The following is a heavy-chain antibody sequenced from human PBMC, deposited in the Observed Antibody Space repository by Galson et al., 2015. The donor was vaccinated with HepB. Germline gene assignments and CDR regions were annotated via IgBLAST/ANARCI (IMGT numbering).Heavy chain of an antibody. V-gene: IGHV3-73*01. CDR1: GFTFSGSA. J-gene: IGHJ6*03. CDR3: TGRNYYYMDV. CDR2: IRSKANSYAT. Sequence: SLRLSCAASGFTFSGSAMHWVRQASGKGLEWVGRIRSKANSYATAYAASVKGRFTISRDDSKNTAYLQMNSLKTEDTAVYYRTGRNYYYMDVWGKGTTGTVSS.